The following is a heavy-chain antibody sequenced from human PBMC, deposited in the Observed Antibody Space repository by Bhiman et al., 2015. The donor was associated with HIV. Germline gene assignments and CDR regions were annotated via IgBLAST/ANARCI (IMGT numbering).Heavy chain of an antibody. CDR2: ISGSGGST. D-gene: IGHD3-22*01. CDR3: AARPKWGSSGYPDY. Sequence: EVQLLESGGGLVQPGGSLRLSCAASGFTFSSYAMSWVRQAPGKGLEWVSAISGSGGSTYYADSVKGRFTISRDNSKNTLYLQMNSLRAEDTAVYYCAARPKWGSSGYPDYWGQGTLVTVSS. CDR1: GFTFSSYA. V-gene: IGHV3-23*01. J-gene: IGHJ4*02.